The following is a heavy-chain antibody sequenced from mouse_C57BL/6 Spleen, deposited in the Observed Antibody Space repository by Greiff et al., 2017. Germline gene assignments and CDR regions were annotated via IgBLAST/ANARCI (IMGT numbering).Heavy chain of an antibody. Sequence: EVQLQQSGPELVKPGASVKISCKASGSSFTGYFMNWVKQTHGKSLEWIGRINPYNGDTFYTQKFKGKATLTVDKSSSTAHMELLSLTSEDFAVYYCARPHYDYDRDFAYWGQGTLVTVAA. CDR3: ARPHYDYDRDFAY. J-gene: IGHJ3*01. D-gene: IGHD2-4*01. CDR2: INPYNGDT. CDR1: GSSFTGYF. V-gene: IGHV1-37*01.